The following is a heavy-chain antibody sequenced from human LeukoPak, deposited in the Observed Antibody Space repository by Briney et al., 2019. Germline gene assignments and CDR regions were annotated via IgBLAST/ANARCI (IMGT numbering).Heavy chain of an antibody. V-gene: IGHV4-59*01. Sequence: SETLSLTCTVSGGSISSYYWSWIRQPPGKGLEWIGYIYYSGSTNYNPSLKSRVTISVDTSKNQFSLKLSSVTAEDTAVYYCASGYCSTTSCYVNPYFDYWGQGTLVTVSS. CDR1: GGSISSYY. CDR2: IYYSGST. D-gene: IGHD2-2*03. CDR3: ASGYCSTTSCYVNPYFDY. J-gene: IGHJ4*02.